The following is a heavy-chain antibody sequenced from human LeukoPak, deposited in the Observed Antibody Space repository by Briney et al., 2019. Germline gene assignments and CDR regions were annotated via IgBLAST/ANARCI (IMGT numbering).Heavy chain of an antibody. V-gene: IGHV1-2*02. CDR2: INPNSGGT. D-gene: IGHD2-2*01. CDR1: AYTFTVYY. CDR3: ARGGRYCSSSTCYYDY. J-gene: IGHJ4*02. Sequence: GASVKVSCKASAYTFTVYYMHWVRQAPGQGLEWSGWINPNSGGTNYAQKFQGRVTMTRDTSISTAYMELSRLKSADTAVSYCARGGRYCSSSTCYYDYWGQGTLVTVSS.